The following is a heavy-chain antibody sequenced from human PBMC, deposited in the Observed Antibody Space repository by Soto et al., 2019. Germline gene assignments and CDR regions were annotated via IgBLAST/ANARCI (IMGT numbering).Heavy chain of an antibody. CDR1: GFTFSSYA. Sequence: GGSLRLSCAASGFTFSSYAMSWVRQAPGKGLEWVSAISGSGGSTYYADSVKGRFTISRDNSKNTLYLQMNSLRAEDTAVYYCATSTASEYCSGGSCYSTLDYWGQGTLVTVSS. CDR2: ISGSGGST. D-gene: IGHD2-15*01. CDR3: ATSTASEYCSGGSCYSTLDY. V-gene: IGHV3-23*01. J-gene: IGHJ4*02.